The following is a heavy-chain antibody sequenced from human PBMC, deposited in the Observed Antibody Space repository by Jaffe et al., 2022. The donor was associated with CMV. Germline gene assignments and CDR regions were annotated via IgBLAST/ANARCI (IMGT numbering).Heavy chain of an antibody. CDR1: GFTFSSYA. J-gene: IGHJ6*03. CDR2: ISGSGGST. V-gene: IGHV3-23*04. D-gene: IGHD5-18*01. Sequence: EVQLVESGGGLVQPGGSLRLSCAASGFTFSSYAMSWVRQAPGKGLEWVSAISGSGGSTYYADSVKGRFTISRDNSKNTLYLQMNSLRAEDTAVYYCAKDGHPDTAMEFYYYYYMDVWGKGTTVTVSS. CDR3: AKDGHPDTAMEFYYYYYMDV.